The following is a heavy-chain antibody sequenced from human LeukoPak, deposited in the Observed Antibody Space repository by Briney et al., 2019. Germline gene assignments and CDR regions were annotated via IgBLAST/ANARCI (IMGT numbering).Heavy chain of an antibody. CDR1: GFTFSTYT. CDR3: ARDGYSSGYLKALDY. CDR2: ISTSSTYI. J-gene: IGHJ4*02. Sequence: PGGSLRLSCAASGFTFSTYTMNWVRQAPGKGLEWVSSISTSSTYIYYADSVKGRFTISRDNDKNSLYLQMNSLRAEDTAVYYCARDGYSSGYLKALDYWGQGTQLTVSS. V-gene: IGHV3-21*01. D-gene: IGHD5-18*01.